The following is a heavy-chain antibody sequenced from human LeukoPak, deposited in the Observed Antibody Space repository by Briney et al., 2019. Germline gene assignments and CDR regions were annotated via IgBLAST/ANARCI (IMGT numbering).Heavy chain of an antibody. J-gene: IGHJ3*02. V-gene: IGHV3-66*01. CDR2: IYSGGYT. D-gene: IGHD1-26*01. CDR3: ARTGESHAFDI. CDR1: GFTVSSNY. Sequence: GGSLRLSCAASGFTVSSNYMSWVRQAPGKGLEWVSVIYSGGYTYYADSVKGRFTISRDNSKNTLYLQMDSLRAEDTAVYYCARTGESHAFDIWGQGTMVTVSS.